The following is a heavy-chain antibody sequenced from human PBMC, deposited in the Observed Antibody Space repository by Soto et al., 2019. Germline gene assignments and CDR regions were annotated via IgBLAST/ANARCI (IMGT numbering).Heavy chain of an antibody. CDR2: IYYSGST. J-gene: IGHJ4*02. V-gene: IGHV4-59*01. Sequence: SETLSLTCTVSGGSISSYYWSWIRQPPGKGLEWIGYIYYSGSTNYNPSLKSRVTISVDTSKNQFSLKLSSVTAADTAVYYCARDIYGDYESYFAYWSRGTLVTVSA. CDR3: ARDIYGDYESYFAY. CDR1: GGSISSYY. D-gene: IGHD4-17*01.